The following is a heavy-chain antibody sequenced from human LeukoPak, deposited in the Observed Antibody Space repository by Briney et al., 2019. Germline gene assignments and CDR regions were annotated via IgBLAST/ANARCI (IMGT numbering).Heavy chain of an antibody. V-gene: IGHV3-7*03. Sequence: GGSLRLSCAASGFIFSTYWMTWVRQAPGKGLEWVATIKYDGSEKFYVDPVRGRFTISRDNAKNSLYLQMNSLRAEDTAVYYCAREGHGDYRLFDYWGQGTLVTVSS. CDR3: AREGHGDYRLFDY. J-gene: IGHJ4*02. CDR2: IKYDGSEK. D-gene: IGHD4-17*01. CDR1: GFIFSTYW.